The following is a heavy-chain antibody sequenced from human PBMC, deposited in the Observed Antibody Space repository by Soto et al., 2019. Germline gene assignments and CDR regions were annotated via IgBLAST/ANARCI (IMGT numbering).Heavy chain of an antibody. CDR2: INHRGST. CDR1: GGSFSGYY. J-gene: IGHJ4*02. V-gene: IGHV4-34*01. D-gene: IGHD1-7*01. CDR3: ARFGRTGTTPY. Sequence: SETLSLTCAVYGGSFSGYYWSWIRQPPGKGLEWIGEINHRGSTHYNPSLKSRVTISVDTSKNQFSLKLSSVTAADTAVYYCARFGRTGTTPYWGQGTLVTVSS.